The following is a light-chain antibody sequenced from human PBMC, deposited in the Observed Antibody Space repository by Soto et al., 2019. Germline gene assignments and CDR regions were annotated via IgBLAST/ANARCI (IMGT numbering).Light chain of an antibody. CDR3: QQANSFPIT. CDR2: AAS. J-gene: IGKJ5*01. Sequence: AIRMTQSPSSLSASTGDRVTITCRASQGISSYLAWCQQKPGKAPKLLIYAASTLQSGVPSRFSGSGSGTEFTLTISSLQPDDFATYYCQQANSFPITFGQGTRLEI. CDR1: QGISSY. V-gene: IGKV1-8*01.